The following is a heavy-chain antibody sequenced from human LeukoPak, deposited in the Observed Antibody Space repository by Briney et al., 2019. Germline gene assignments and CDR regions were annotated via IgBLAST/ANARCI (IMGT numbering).Heavy chain of an antibody. CDR2: IKQDGSEK. CDR1: GFTFSTYW. J-gene: IGHJ4*02. CDR3: TREAAAGIDY. V-gene: IGHV3-7*01. D-gene: IGHD6-13*01. Sequence: GGSLRLSCAASGFTFSTYWMSWVRQAPGRGLEWVANIKQDGSEKYYLDSVKGRFTISRDNAKNSLYLQMNSLRAEDTAVYFCTREAAAGIDYWGQGTLVTVSS.